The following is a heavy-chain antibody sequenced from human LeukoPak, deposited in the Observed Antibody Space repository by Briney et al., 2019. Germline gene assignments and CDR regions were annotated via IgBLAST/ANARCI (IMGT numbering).Heavy chain of an antibody. V-gene: IGHV4-34*01. J-gene: IGHJ4*02. CDR2: INHSGST. Sequence: SETLSLTCAVYGGSVSGYYWSWIRQPPGKGLEWIGEINHSGSTNYNPSLKCRVTISVDTSKNQFSLKLSSVTAADTAVYYCASQDSYTAMVDYWGQGTLVTVSS. CDR1: GGSVSGYY. D-gene: IGHD5-18*01. CDR3: ASQDSYTAMVDY.